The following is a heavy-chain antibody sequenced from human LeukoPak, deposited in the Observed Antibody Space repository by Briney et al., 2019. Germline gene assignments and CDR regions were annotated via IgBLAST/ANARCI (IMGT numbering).Heavy chain of an antibody. V-gene: IGHV1-18*01. CDR3: ARDKAPLRYFDWSPYNWFDP. J-gene: IGHJ5*02. CDR1: GYTFTSYG. D-gene: IGHD3-9*01. CDR2: ISAYNGNT. Sequence: GASVKVSCKASGYTFTSYGISWVRQAPGQGLEWMGWISAYNGNTNCAQKLQGRVTMTTDTSTSTAYMELRSLRSDDTAVYYCARDKAPLRYFDWSPYNWFDPWGQGTLVTVSS.